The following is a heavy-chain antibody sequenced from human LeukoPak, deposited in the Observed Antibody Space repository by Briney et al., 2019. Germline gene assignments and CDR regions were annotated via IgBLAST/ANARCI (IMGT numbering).Heavy chain of an antibody. J-gene: IGHJ6*03. CDR3: AKDGGYCSSTSCYTYYYYYYMDV. CDR2: IRYDGSNK. CDR1: GFTFSSYG. Sequence: GGSLRLSCAASGFTFSSYGMHWVRQAPGKGLEWVAFIRYDGSNKYYADSVKGRFTISRDNYKNTLYLQMNSLRAEDTAAYYCAKDGGYCSSTSCYTYYYYYYMDVWGKGSTVTVSS. V-gene: IGHV3-30*02. D-gene: IGHD2-2*02.